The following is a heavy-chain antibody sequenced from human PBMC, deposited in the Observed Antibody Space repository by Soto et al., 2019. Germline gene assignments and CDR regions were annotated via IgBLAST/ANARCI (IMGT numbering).Heavy chain of an antibody. CDR1: GYTFTSFY. V-gene: IGHV1-46*01. J-gene: IGHJ6*02. D-gene: IGHD3-16*01. CDR3: ARDKYTLPDYGMDV. Sequence: ASVKVSCKASGYTFTSFYIHWVRQAPGQGLEWMGIINPTSDSTSYAQKFQGRVTMTRDTSTSTVYMELSSLRSEDTAVYYCARDKYTLPDYGMDVWGQGPPVTVSS. CDR2: INPTSDST.